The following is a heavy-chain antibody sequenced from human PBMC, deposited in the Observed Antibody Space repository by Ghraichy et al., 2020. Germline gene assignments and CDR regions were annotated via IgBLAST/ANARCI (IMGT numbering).Heavy chain of an antibody. CDR3: AREARGYSGYDYLDDAFDI. J-gene: IGHJ3*02. CDR1: GFTFSSYS. V-gene: IGHV3-21*01. Sequence: LTCAASGFTFSSYSMNWVRQAPGKGLEWVSSISSSSYIYYADSVKGRFTISRDNAKNSLYLQMNSLRAEDTAVYYCAREARGYSGYDYLDDAFDIWGQGTMVTVSS. CDR2: ISSSSYI. D-gene: IGHD5-12*01.